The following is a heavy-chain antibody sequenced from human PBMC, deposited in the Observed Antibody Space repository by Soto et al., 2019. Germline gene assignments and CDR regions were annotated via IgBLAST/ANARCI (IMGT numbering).Heavy chain of an antibody. D-gene: IGHD3-22*01. CDR2: INHSGST. CDR1: GGSFSGYY. V-gene: IGHV4-34*01. J-gene: IGHJ4*02. CDR3: ARGRSYYYDSSGSVDY. Sequence: QVQLQQWGAGLLKPSETLSLTCAVYGGSFSGYYWSWIRQPPGKGLEWIGEINHSGSTNYNPSLKSPVTISVDTSKNQFSLKLSSVTAADTAVYYCARGRSYYYDSSGSVDYWGQGTLVTVSS.